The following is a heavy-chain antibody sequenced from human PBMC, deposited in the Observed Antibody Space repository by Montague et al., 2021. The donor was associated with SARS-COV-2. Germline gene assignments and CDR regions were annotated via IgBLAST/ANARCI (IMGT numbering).Heavy chain of an antibody. CDR2: IYYSGST. CDR3: ARAQGLSGYYGPAYYFNY. CDR1: GGSISSSSYY. Sequence: SETLSLTCTVSGGSISSSSYYWGWIRQPPGKGLEWIGSIYYSGSTYYXXXVKSRVTISVDTSKNQFSLKLSSVTAADTAVYYCARAQGLSGYYGPAYYFNYWGQGTLVTVSS. D-gene: IGHD3-9*01. V-gene: IGHV4-39*07. J-gene: IGHJ4*02.